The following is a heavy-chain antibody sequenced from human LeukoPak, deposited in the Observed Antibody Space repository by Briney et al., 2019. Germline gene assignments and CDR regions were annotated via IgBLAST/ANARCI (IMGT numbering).Heavy chain of an antibody. CDR1: GFTFGSYA. V-gene: IGHV3-23*01. Sequence: GSLRLSXAASGFTFGSYAMSWVRQAPGKGLEWVSSIGGGGATTYYADSVKGRFTISRDNSRNTLFLHMNSLRAEDTAVYYCAKDLIGYYKPFDCWGQGTLVTVSS. D-gene: IGHD3-9*01. J-gene: IGHJ4*02. CDR3: AKDLIGYYKPFDC. CDR2: IGGGGATT.